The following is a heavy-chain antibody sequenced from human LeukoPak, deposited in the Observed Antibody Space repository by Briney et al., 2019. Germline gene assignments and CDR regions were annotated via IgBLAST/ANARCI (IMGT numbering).Heavy chain of an antibody. CDR1: GGSFSGYY. V-gene: IGHV4-34*01. D-gene: IGHD1-20*01. J-gene: IGHJ4*02. Sequence: PTETLSLTCAVYGGSFSGYYWSWIRQPPGKGLEWIGEINHSGSTNYNPSLKSRVTISVDTSKNQFSLKLRSVTAADTAVYYCARGVGNWNRDYWGQGTLVTVSS. CDR2: INHSGST. CDR3: ARGVGNWNRDY.